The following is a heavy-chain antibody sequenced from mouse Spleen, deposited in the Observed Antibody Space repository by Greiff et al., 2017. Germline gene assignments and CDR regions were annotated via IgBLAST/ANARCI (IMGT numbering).Heavy chain of an antibody. V-gene: IGHV1-37*01. CDR1: GYSFTGYF. D-gene: IGHD1-1*01. Sequence: EVQLQQSGPELVKPGASVKISCKASGYSFTGYFMNWVKQSPGKSLEWIGRINPYNGATFYNQKFKGKATLTVDKSSSTAHMELLSLTSEDFAVYCCARQTPYGSSCDWYFDVWGAGTTVTVSS. CDR2: INPYNGAT. CDR3: ARQTPYGSSCDWYFDV. J-gene: IGHJ1*01.